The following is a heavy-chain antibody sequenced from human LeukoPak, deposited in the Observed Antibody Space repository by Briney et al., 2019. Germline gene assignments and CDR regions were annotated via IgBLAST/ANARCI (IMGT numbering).Heavy chain of an antibody. J-gene: IGHJ4*02. V-gene: IGHV5-10-1*04. D-gene: IGHD6-19*01. CDR2: SDPSDSYT. Sequence: GESLKISCKGSGYSFTSYWISWVRQMPGKGLEWMGRSDPSDSYTKYSPSFQGQVTISADKSISTAYLQWSSLKASDTAMYYCARRRSHAVADDYWGQGTLVTVSS. CDR3: ARRRSHAVADDY. CDR1: GYSFTSYW.